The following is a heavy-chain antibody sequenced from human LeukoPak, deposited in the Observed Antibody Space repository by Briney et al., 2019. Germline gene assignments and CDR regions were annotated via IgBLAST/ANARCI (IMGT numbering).Heavy chain of an antibody. CDR3: ARDQREYYYGSGDY. CDR1: GFTFSSYS. J-gene: IGHJ4*02. CDR2: ISRSTRNI. Sequence: GGSLRLSCAASGFTFSSYSMNWVRQAPGKGLEWASSISRSTRNIYYADSVKGQFTISRDNAKNSLYLQMNSLRAEDTAVYYCARDQREYYYGSGDYWGQGTLVTVSS. V-gene: IGHV3-21*01. D-gene: IGHD3-10*01.